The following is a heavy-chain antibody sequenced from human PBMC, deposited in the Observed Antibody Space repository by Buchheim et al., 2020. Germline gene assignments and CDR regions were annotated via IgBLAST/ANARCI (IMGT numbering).Heavy chain of an antibody. V-gene: IGHV3-30*04. CDR3: AGDAAGRYTTFGVVMYYYDGLDV. Sequence: QVQLVESGGGVVQPGRSLRLSCAASGFTFSSYAMHWVRQAPGKGLEWVAVISYDGSNKYYADSVKGRFTISRDNSKNTLYLQMNSLRAEETAVYYCAGDAAGRYTTFGVVMYYYDGLDVWGQGTT. CDR2: ISYDGSNK. D-gene: IGHD3-3*01. CDR1: GFTFSSYA. J-gene: IGHJ6*02.